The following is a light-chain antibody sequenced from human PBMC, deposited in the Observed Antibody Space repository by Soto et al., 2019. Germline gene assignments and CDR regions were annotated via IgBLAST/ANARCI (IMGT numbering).Light chain of an antibody. Sequence: QSVLTQPASVSGSPGQSITISCTGTSSDVGDYNYVSWYQQHPGKAPKLMIYDVSYRPSGVSNRFSGSKSGNTASLTISGLQAEDEADYYCSSYTSSSTLYVFGTGTQLTVL. J-gene: IGLJ1*01. V-gene: IGLV2-14*03. CDR1: SSDVGDYNY. CDR3: SSYTSSSTLYV. CDR2: DVS.